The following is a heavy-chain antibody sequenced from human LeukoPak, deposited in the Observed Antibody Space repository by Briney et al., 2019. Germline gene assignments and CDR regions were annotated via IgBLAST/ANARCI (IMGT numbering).Heavy chain of an antibody. D-gene: IGHD1-26*01. J-gene: IGHJ4*02. CDR3: ARAGSWSSRPYFDY. Sequence: GGSPRLSCAASGFSFSSYVMSWVRQAPGKGLEWVSAVSGSGGSTYSADSVKGRFTISRDNSKNMVYLQTSSLRAEDTAVYYCARAGSWSSRPYFDYWGQGILVSVSS. V-gene: IGHV3-23*01. CDR2: VSGSGGST. CDR1: GFSFSSYV.